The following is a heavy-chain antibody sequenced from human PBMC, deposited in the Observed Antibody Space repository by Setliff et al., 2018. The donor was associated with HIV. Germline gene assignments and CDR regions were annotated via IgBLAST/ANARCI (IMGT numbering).Heavy chain of an antibody. CDR3: AETYYYDSSGYYYFDS. V-gene: IGHV3-23*01. D-gene: IGHD3-22*01. J-gene: IGHJ4*02. Sequence: GSLKISCAASGFTLSSYAMTWVRQAPGKGLEWVSAISGGGDRTYHADSVRGRFTISRDNSKNSLYLQMNSLRAEDTAVYYCAETYYYDSSGYYYFDSWGQGTLVTVSS. CDR1: GFTLSSYA. CDR2: ISGGGDRT.